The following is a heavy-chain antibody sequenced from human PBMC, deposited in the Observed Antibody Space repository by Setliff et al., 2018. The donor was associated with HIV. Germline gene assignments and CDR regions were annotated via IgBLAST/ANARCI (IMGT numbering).Heavy chain of an antibody. CDR1: GFSVTDTY. CDR2: MYKGGKT. D-gene: IGHD5-18*01. V-gene: IGHV3-66*02. Sequence: PGESLKISCEASGFSVTDTYMGWVRQAPGKGLEWVTVMYKGGKTYYADFVKGRFTIARDDSKNTASLQMTNLGTGDTATYYCAKGGYGGAYYVAGYWGQGTLVTVSS. J-gene: IGHJ4*02. CDR3: AKGGYGGAYYVAGY.